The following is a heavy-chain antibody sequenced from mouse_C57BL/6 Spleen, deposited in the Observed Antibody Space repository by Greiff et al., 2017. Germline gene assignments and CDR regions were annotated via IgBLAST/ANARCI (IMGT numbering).Heavy chain of an antibody. CDR2: INPNNGGT. J-gene: IGHJ1*03. Sequence: EVQLQQSGPELVKPGASVKIPCKASGYTFTDYNMDWVKQSPGKSLEWIGDINPNNGGTIYNQKFKGKATLTVDKSSSTAYMELRSLTSEDTAVYYCARRAYSNFYWYFDVWGTGTTVTVSS. CDR3: ARRAYSNFYWYFDV. V-gene: IGHV1-18*01. CDR1: GYTFTDYN. D-gene: IGHD2-5*01.